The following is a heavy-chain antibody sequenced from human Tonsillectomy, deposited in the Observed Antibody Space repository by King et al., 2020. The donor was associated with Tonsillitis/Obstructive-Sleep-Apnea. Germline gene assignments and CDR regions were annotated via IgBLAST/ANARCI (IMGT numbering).Heavy chain of an antibody. V-gene: IGHV3-21*01. J-gene: IGHJ4*02. Sequence: VQLVESGGGLVKPGGSLRLSCAASGFTFSSYSMNXVRQAPGKGLEWVSSISSSSSYIYYADSVKGRFTISRDNAKNSLYLQMNSLRAEDTAVYYCARDXXKGGXXGGXXYWGXXTLXTVS. CDR1: GFTFSSYS. CDR2: ISSSSSYI. CDR3: ARDXXKGGXXGGXXY. D-gene: IGHD2-15*01.